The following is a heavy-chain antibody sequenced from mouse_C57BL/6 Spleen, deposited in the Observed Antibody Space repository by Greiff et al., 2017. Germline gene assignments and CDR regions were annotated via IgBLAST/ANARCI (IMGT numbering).Heavy chain of an antibody. J-gene: IGHJ2*01. CDR2: ISDGGSYT. CDR1: GFTFSSYA. Sequence: EVMLVESGGGLVKPGGSLKLSCAASGFTFSSYAMSWVRQTPEKRLEWVATISDGGSYTYYPDNVKGRFTISRDNAKNNLYLQMSHLKSEDTAMYYCARGRSALFDYWGQGTTLTVSS. V-gene: IGHV5-4*03. CDR3: ARGRSALFDY.